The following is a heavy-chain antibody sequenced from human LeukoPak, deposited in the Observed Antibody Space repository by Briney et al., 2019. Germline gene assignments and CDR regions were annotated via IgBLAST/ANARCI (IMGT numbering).Heavy chain of an antibody. Sequence: GGSLRLSCAASGFSFSSYAVSWVRQAPGRGLEWVSGISDGGSRTYYADSVKGRFTISRDDSKNTLYLQMNSLRAEDTAVYYCSKVQLGIGVDYWGQGTLVTVSS. CDR2: ISDGGSRT. CDR1: GFSFSSYA. J-gene: IGHJ4*02. D-gene: IGHD7-27*01. CDR3: SKVQLGIGVDY. V-gene: IGHV3-23*01.